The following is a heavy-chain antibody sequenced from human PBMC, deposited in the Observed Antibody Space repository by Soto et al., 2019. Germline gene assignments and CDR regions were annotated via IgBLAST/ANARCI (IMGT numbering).Heavy chain of an antibody. CDR3: ACHFWGDYSLHN. CDR2: INGGDGNT. CDR1: GFTFNNYA. J-gene: IGHJ4*02. D-gene: IGHD3-16*02. V-gene: IGHV1-3*01. Sequence: GASVKVSCKASGFTFNNYAVHWVRQAPGQGPEWMGWINGGDGNTRYSQRFQGRVSLTRDASATTAYMELSSLTSEDTAAFYCACHFWGDYSLHNWGQGTLVTVSS.